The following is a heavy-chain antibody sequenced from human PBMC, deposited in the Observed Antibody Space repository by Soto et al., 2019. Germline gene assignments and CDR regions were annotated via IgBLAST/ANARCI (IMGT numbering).Heavy chain of an antibody. J-gene: IGHJ5*02. D-gene: IGHD6-19*01. CDR1: GGSISSGGYY. CDR2: IYYSGST. Sequence: TLSLTGTVSGGSISSGGYYWSWIRQHPGKGLEWIGYIYYSGSTYYNPSLKSRVTISVDTSKNQLSLKLSSVTAADTAVYYCARESSGWYSGGNWFDLWGQGTLVTVSS. CDR3: ARESSGWYSGGNWFDL. V-gene: IGHV4-31*02.